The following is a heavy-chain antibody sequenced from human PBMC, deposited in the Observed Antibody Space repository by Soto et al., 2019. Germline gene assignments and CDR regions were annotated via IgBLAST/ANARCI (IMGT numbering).Heavy chain of an antibody. J-gene: IGHJ5*02. CDR2: SSGSGGST. Sequence: PGGSLRLSCVASGFTFSSYAMTWVRQAPGQGLEWVSVSSGSGGSTYYADSVKGRFTISRDNSKNTLYMKMNSLRAEDTAVYYCAREEEGYGLWGQGTLVTVSA. CDR1: GFTFSSYA. V-gene: IGHV3-23*01. CDR3: AREEEGYGL.